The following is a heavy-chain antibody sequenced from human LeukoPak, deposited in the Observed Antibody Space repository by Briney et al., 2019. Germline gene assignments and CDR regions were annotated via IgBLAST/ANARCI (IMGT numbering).Heavy chain of an antibody. CDR3: AKDRRGYTYNFDY. D-gene: IGHD5-18*01. V-gene: IGHV3-30*18. J-gene: IGHJ4*02. CDR2: ISNDGSNK. Sequence: GGSLRLSCAASGFTSSSYGMHWVRQAPGKGLEWVAVISNDGSNKYYADSVKGRFTVSRDNSKNTLYLQMNSLRAEDTAVFYCAKDRRGYTYNFDYWGQGTLVTVSS. CDR1: GFTSSSYG.